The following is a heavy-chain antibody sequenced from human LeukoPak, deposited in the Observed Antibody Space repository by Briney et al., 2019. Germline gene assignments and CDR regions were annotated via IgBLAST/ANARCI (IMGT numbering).Heavy chain of an antibody. CDR3: ARVRADSSGYYYRFDY. V-gene: IGHV1-69*05. CDR2: IIPIFGTA. D-gene: IGHD3-22*01. Sequence: GASVKVSCKASGGTFSSYAISWVRQAPGQGLEWMGGIIPIFGTANYAQKFQGRVTITTDESTSKAYMELSSLRAEDTAGYYCARVRADSSGYYYRFDYWGQGTLVTVSS. J-gene: IGHJ4*02. CDR1: GGTFSSYA.